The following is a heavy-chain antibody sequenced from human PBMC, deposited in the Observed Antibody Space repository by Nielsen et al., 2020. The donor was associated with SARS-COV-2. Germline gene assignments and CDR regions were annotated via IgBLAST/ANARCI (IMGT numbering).Heavy chain of an antibody. V-gene: IGHV3-33*01. CDR3: ARGVLPHAVVVVPAANWFDP. Sequence: VRQAPGKGLERVAVIWYDGSNKYYADSVKGRFTISRDNSKNTLYLQMNSLRAEDTAVYYCARGVLPHAVVVVPAANWFDPWGQGTLVTVSS. J-gene: IGHJ5*02. CDR2: IWYDGSNK. D-gene: IGHD2-2*01.